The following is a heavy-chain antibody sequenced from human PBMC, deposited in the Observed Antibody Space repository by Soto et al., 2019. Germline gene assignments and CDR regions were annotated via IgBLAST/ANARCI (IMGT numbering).Heavy chain of an antibody. V-gene: IGHV4-59*08. CDR2: IYYSGST. Sequence: QVQLQESGPGLVKPSETLSLTCTVSGGSISSYYWSWIRQPPGKGLEWIGYIYYSGSTNYNPSLKRRVPISVYPSKNQFPRKLSSVTAADTAVYYCARLVRGGVGWFDPWGQGTLVTVSS. CDR1: GGSISSYY. D-gene: IGHD3-10*01. CDR3: ARLVRGGVGWFDP. J-gene: IGHJ5*02.